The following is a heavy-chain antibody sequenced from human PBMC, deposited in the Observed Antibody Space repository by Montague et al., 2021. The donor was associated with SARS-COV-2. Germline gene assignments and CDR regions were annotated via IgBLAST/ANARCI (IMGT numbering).Heavy chain of an antibody. D-gene: IGHD3-10*01. J-gene: IGHJ4*02. Sequence: SLRLSCAASGFTFSTHAMHRVRQAPGKGLEWVAVISYDGVEKYYADSVKGRFTISRDNSKNTLYLQMNSLTTEDTAVFYCARRDQYGSGTNGLLQYWGQGILVTVSS. CDR1: GFTFSTHA. CDR2: ISYDGVEK. CDR3: ARRDQYGSGTNGLLQY. V-gene: IGHV3-30*04.